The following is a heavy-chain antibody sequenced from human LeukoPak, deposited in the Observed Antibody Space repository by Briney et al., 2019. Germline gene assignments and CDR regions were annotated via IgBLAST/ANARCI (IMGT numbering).Heavy chain of an antibody. J-gene: IGHJ4*02. Sequence: PSETLSLTCTVSGGSISSYYWSWIRQPPGKGLEWIGYIYYSGSTNYNPSLKSRVTISVDTSKNQFSLKLSSVTAADTAVYYCARLIGFNYGYYFDYWGQGTPVTVSS. CDR1: GGSISSYY. CDR3: ARLIGFNYGYYFDY. V-gene: IGHV4-59*08. CDR2: IYYSGST. D-gene: IGHD3-10*01.